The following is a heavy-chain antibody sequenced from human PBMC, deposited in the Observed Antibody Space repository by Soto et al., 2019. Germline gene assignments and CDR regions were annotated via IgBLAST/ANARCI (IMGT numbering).Heavy chain of an antibody. CDR3: ARAPPTVLPAANDDYYYGMDV. J-gene: IGHJ6*02. D-gene: IGHD2-2*01. CDR1: GFTVSSNY. CDR2: IYSGGST. Sequence: GGSLRLSCAASGFTVSSNYMSWVRQAPGKGLEWVSVIYSGGSTYYADSVKGRFTISRHNSKNKMYLQMNSLRAEDTAVYFCARAPPTVLPAANDDYYYGMDVWGQGTTVTVSS. V-gene: IGHV3-66*01.